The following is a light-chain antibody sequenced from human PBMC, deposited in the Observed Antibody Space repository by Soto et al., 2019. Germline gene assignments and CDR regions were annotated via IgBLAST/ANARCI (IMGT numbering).Light chain of an antibody. CDR2: EVS. CDR3: SAYTTSSTVGV. V-gene: IGLV2-14*01. Sequence: QSALAQPASVSGSPGQSITVSCTGTSSDIGAYDYVSWYQQHPGKAPKVIISEVSKRPSGVSHRFSGSKSGNTASLTISGLQDEDEADYYCSAYTTSSTVGVFGTGTQVTVL. J-gene: IGLJ1*01. CDR1: SSDIGAYDY.